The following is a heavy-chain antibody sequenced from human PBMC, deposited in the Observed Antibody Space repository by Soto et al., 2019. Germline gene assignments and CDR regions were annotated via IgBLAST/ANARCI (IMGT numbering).Heavy chain of an antibody. J-gene: IGHJ4*02. D-gene: IGHD3-16*01. CDR1: GFTFSNYA. V-gene: IGHV3-23*01. CDR3: AKAYFVWSSEQPYYFDY. Sequence: EVQLLDSGGGLVQPGGSLRLSCAASGFTFSNYAMTWVRQGPGKGLEWVSGISGSGGRSYYADAVNGRFSISRDNSKNTLYLKMNNLRAEETAVYYCAKAYFVWSSEQPYYFDYWGQGTLVTVSS. CDR2: ISGSGGRS.